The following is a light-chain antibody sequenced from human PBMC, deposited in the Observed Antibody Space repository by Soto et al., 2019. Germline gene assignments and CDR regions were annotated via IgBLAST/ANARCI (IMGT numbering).Light chain of an antibody. CDR2: SNN. J-gene: IGLJ2*01. Sequence: QSVLTQPPSASGTPGQRVTISCSGSSSNIGSNTVNWYQQLPGTAPKLLIYSNNKRPSGVPDRFSGSKSGNSASLAISGLQSEDEADYYCAAWDASLTGHVVFGGGTKLTVL. CDR1: SSNIGSNT. CDR3: AAWDASLTGHVV. V-gene: IGLV1-44*01.